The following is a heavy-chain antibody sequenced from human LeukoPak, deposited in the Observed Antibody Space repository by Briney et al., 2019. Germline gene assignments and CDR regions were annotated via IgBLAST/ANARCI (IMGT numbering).Heavy chain of an antibody. V-gene: IGHV1-2*02. J-gene: IGHJ3*02. CDR1: GYTFTGYY. D-gene: IGHD6-6*01. Sequence: GASVKVSCKASGYTFTGYYMHWVRQAPGQGLEWMGWINPNSGGTNYAQKFQGRVTMTRDTSISTAYMELSRLRSDDTAVYYCARADPQLEGAFDIWGQGTMVTVSS. CDR2: INPNSGGT. CDR3: ARADPQLEGAFDI.